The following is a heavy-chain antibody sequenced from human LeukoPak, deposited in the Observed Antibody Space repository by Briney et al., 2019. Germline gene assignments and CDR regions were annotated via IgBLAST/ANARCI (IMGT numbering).Heavy chain of an antibody. V-gene: IGHV5-51*01. Sequence: GESLKISCQSSGYNFTPYWIVWVRQMPGKGLEWMGITFAGYSYTIYSPSFQGQVTISADKSISTAYLQWSSLKASDTAMYYCARTVGILTGPFDYWGQGTLVTVSS. CDR3: ARTVGILTGPFDY. CDR2: TFAGYSYT. CDR1: GYNFTPYW. J-gene: IGHJ4*02. D-gene: IGHD1-14*01.